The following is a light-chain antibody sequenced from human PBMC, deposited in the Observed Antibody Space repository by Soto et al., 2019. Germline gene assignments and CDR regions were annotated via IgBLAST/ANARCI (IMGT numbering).Light chain of an antibody. CDR2: GAS. V-gene: IGKV1D-12*01. Sequence: DIQMTQSPSSVSASVGDRVTITCRASQGVNSWLAWYQQKPGKAPKLLIYGASNLQSGVPSRFNGSGSGTDFTLTISSLQPEDFATYYCQQANSFPPITFXQGTRMEIK. CDR1: QGVNSW. J-gene: IGKJ5*01. CDR3: QQANSFPPIT.